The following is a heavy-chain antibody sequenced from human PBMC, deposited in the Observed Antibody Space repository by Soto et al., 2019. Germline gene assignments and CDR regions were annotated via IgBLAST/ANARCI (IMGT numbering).Heavy chain of an antibody. D-gene: IGHD7-27*01. CDR1: GFTFSSYA. CDR2: ISDSEARA. Sequence: EVQLLESGGGLVQPGGSLRLSCAASGFTFSSYAMNWVRQAPGKGLEWVSGISEGISDSEARAWYADSVKDRFTIYRDNSKNPLYFQMNSLRAEDPAVYYCARDRTGANFDNWGQGTLVTVSS. V-gene: IGHV3-23*01. J-gene: IGHJ4*02. CDR3: ARDRTGANFDN.